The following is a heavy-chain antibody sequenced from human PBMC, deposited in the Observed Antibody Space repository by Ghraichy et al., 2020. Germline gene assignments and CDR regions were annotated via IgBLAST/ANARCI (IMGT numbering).Heavy chain of an antibody. CDR3: ARVRYCSSTSCSKHAFDI. V-gene: IGHV4-59*01. D-gene: IGHD2-2*01. Sequence: SETLSLTCTVSGGSISSYYWSWIRQPPGKGLEWIGYIYYSGSTNYNPSLKSRVTISVDTSKNQFSLKLSSVTAADTAVYYCARVRYCSSTSCSKHAFDIWGQGTMVTVSS. CDR2: IYYSGST. J-gene: IGHJ3*02. CDR1: GGSISSYY.